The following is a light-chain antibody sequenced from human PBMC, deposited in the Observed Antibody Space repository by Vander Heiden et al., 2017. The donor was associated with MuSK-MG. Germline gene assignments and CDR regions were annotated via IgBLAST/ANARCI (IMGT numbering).Light chain of an antibody. J-gene: IGKJ4*01. CDR3: QQYNNWLT. CDR1: QSVSSN. CDR2: GAS. V-gene: IGKV3-15*01. Sequence: EIVMTQSPATLSVSPGERATLSCRASQSVSSNLAWYQQKPGQAPRLLIYGASTRATGIPDRFSGSGSGTEFTLTISSLQSEDFAVYYLQQYNNWLTFGGGTKVEIK.